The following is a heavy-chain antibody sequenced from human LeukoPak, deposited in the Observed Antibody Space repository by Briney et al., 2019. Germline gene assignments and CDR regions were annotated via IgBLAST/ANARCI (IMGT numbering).Heavy chain of an antibody. CDR2: ISGSGGRT. Sequence: GGSLRLSCAASAFTFSSYAMSWVRQAPGKGLEWVSGISGSGGRTWYAGSAKGRFTISRDNAKNTLYLQMNSLRAEDTAIYYCAKGTDVASASSFDCWGQGTLVTVSS. J-gene: IGHJ4*02. CDR3: AKGTDVASASSFDC. CDR1: AFTFSSYA. V-gene: IGHV3-23*01. D-gene: IGHD5-12*01.